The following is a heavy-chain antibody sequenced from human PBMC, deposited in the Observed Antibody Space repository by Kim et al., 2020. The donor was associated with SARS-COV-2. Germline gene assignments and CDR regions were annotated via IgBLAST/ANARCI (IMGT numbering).Heavy chain of an antibody. Sequence: GGSLRLSCAASGFTFSSYAMSWVRQAPGKGLEWVSAISGSGGSTYYADSVKGRFTISRDNSKNTLYLQMNSLRAEDTAVYYCAKGAAYWQWLPPEYYFDYWGQGTLVTVSS. J-gene: IGHJ4*02. V-gene: IGHV3-23*01. CDR3: AKGAAYWQWLPPEYYFDY. CDR1: GFTFSSYA. CDR2: ISGSGGST. D-gene: IGHD6-19*01.